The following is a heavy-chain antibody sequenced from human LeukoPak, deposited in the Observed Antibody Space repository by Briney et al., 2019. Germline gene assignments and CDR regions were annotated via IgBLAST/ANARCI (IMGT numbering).Heavy chain of an antibody. CDR3: AADLYGAVYFDY. Sequence: SVKVSCKASGFTFTSSAMQWVRQARGQRLEWIGWIVVGSGNTDYAQKFQERVTITRDMSTSTAYMELSSLRSEDTAVYYCAADLYGAVYFDYWGQGTLVTVSS. D-gene: IGHD4-17*01. V-gene: IGHV1-58*02. CDR1: GFTFTSSA. CDR2: IVVGSGNT. J-gene: IGHJ4*02.